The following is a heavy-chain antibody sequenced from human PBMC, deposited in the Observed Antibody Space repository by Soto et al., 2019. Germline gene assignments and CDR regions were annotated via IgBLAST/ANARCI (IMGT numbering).Heavy chain of an antibody. Sequence: SETLSLTCAVYGGSFSGYYWSWIRQPPGKGLEWIGEINHSGSTNYNPSLKSRVTISVDTSKNQFSLKLSSVTAADTAVYYCASKRETYNWFDPWGQGTLVTVSS. CDR3: ASKRETYNWFDP. CDR1: GGSFSGYY. CDR2: INHSGST. J-gene: IGHJ5*02. V-gene: IGHV4-34*01. D-gene: IGHD1-26*01.